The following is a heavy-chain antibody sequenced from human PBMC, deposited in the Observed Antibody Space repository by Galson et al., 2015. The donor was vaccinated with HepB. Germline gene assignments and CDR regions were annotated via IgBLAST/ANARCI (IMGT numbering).Heavy chain of an antibody. CDR2: ISYDGTNK. D-gene: IGHD3-10*01. J-gene: IGHJ6*02. CDR3: AKDGLYFGSGTHSNAMDV. V-gene: IGHV3-30*18. Sequence: SLRLSCAASGFRFNSYGIHWVRQAPGRGLQWVAFISYDGTNKYYGDSVKGRFTISRDNSKTTLYLQMNGLRGEDTAVYYCAKDGLYFGSGTHSNAMDVGGQGATVSGCS. CDR1: GFRFNSYG.